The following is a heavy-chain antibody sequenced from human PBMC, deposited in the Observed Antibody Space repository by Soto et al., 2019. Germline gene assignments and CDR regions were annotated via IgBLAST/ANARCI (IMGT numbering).Heavy chain of an antibody. CDR1: GGSISSYY. J-gene: IGHJ4*02. V-gene: IGHV4-4*07. CDR3: ARVTEPNIVGGYYFDY. CDR2: IYTSGST. Sequence: KTSETLSLTCTVSGGSISSYYWSWIRQPAGKGLEWIGRIYTSGSTNYNPSLKSRVTMSVDTSKNQFSLKLSSVTAADTAVYYCARVTEPNIVGGYYFDYWGQGTLVTVSS. D-gene: IGHD1-26*01.